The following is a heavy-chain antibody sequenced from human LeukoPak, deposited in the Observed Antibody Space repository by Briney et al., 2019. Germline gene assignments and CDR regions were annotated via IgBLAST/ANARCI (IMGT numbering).Heavy chain of an antibody. CDR3: ARVVWRDIVVVPAAPFDY. D-gene: IGHD2-2*01. CDR2: INHGGST. J-gene: IGHJ4*02. Sequence: SETLSLTCAVYGGSFSGYYWSWIRQPPGKGLEWIGEINHGGSTNYNPSLKSRVTISVDTSKNQFSLKLSSVTAADTAVYYCARVVWRDIVVVPAAPFDYWGQGTLVTVSS. V-gene: IGHV4-34*01. CDR1: GGSFSGYY.